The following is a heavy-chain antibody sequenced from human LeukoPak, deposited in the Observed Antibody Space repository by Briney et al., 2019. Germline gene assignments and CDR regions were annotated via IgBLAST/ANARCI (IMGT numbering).Heavy chain of an antibody. D-gene: IGHD3-22*01. CDR3: ATSSPRITMIVVVHGAFDI. CDR2: IRYDGSNK. J-gene: IGHJ3*02. Sequence: PGGSLRLSCAASGFTFSSYGMHWVRQAPGKGLEWVAFIRYDGSNKYYADSVKGRFTISRDNSKNTLYLQMNSLRAEDTAVYYCATSSPRITMIVVVHGAFDIWGQGTMVTVSS. CDR1: GFTFSSYG. V-gene: IGHV3-30*02.